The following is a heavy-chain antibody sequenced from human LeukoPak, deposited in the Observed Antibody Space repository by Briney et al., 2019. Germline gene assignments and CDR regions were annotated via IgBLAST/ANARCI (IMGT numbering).Heavy chain of an antibody. CDR2: IKSDGSST. CDR1: GFTFSKYW. CDR3: VRDNRSYNFDY. V-gene: IGHV3-74*01. J-gene: IGHJ4*02. Sequence: GGSLRLSCAASGFTFSKYWMHWVRRAPGKGLVWVSCIKSDGSSTSIADSAKGRFTISRDNAKNTVYLQMNSLRAEDTAVYYCVRDNRSYNFDYWGQGTLVTVSS. D-gene: IGHD1-26*01.